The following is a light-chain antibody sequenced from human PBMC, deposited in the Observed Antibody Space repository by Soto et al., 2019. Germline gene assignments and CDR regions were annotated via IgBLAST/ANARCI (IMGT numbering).Light chain of an antibody. Sequence: DIQMTQSPSTLSASVGDRVTITCRASQSVSKWWAWYQQKPGKAPKLLIYKASSLESGVPSRFSGSGSGTEFTLTISSLQPDDFATYYCQQYSSYSRTFGQGTKVEIK. J-gene: IGKJ1*01. CDR1: QSVSKW. V-gene: IGKV1-5*03. CDR2: KAS. CDR3: QQYSSYSRT.